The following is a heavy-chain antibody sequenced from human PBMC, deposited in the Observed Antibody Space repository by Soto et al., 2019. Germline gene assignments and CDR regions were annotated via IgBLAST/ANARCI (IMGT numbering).Heavy chain of an antibody. CDR3: AGIGEDVYYGMDV. D-gene: IGHD2-21*01. V-gene: IGHV4-4*07. CDR2: IYSRGDT. J-gene: IGHJ6*02. CDR1: GGSMRSYY. Sequence: SETLSLTCIVSGGSMRSYYWSWLRQPAGKGLEWIGRIYSRGDTNYNPSVKSRVTMSVDTSKNEFSLRLNSVTAADTAVYYCAGIGEDVYYGMDVWGQGTTVTVSS.